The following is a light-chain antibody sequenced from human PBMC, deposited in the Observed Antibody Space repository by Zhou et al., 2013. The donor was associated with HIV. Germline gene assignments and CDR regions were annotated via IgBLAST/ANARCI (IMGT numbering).Light chain of an antibody. CDR2: KAS. Sequence: DVQMTQSTSTLSASVGDRVTITCRASESISNWLAWYQQKPGQAPKLLIYKASTLESGVPSRFSGSGSGTEFSLTISSLQPDDFATYYCQQYYTYSQTFGQGTKVEIK. V-gene: IGKV1-5*03. CDR1: ESISNW. CDR3: QQYYTYSQT. J-gene: IGKJ1*01.